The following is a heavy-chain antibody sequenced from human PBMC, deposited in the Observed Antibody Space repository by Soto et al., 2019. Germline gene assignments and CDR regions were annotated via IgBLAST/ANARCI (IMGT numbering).Heavy chain of an antibody. CDR2: ISGYNSNT. D-gene: IGHD1-1*01. Sequence: QVQLVQSGAEVKKPGASVKVSCRASGYTFTNYGVSWVRQAPGQGLEWMGWISGYNSNTKYAHNFQGRVTMTIDTPTTTAHVELSTLRSDDTAVYYCARDMGVNDNAYYVDYCGQGTRVTVSS. V-gene: IGHV1-18*01. CDR1: GYTFTNYG. J-gene: IGHJ4*02. CDR3: ARDMGVNDNAYYVDY.